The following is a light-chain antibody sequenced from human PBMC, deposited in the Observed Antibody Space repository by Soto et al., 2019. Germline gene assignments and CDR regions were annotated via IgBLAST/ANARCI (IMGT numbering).Light chain of an antibody. CDR1: SSNIGAGYD. CDR3: QSYDSNLSDRYV. J-gene: IGLJ1*01. CDR2: GNN. V-gene: IGLV1-40*01. Sequence: QSVLTQPPSVSGAPGQRVTISCTGSSSNIGAGYDVHWYKQLPGTAPKLLIYGNNNRPSGVPDRFSGSKSGTSASLAITGLQAEDEAEFYCQSYDSNLSDRYVFGTGTKVTV.